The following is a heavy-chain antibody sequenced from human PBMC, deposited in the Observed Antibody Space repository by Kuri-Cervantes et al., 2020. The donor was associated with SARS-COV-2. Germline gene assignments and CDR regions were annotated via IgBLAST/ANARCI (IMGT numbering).Heavy chain of an antibody. V-gene: IGHV4-34*01. CDR2: INHSGST. Sequence: SETLSLTCAVYVGSLCGCYWSWNRQPPGKGLEWIGEINHSGSTNYNPSLKSRVTISLDTSKNQFSLKLTSLTAADTAVYYCARDRNNISMIPLVVPTSSWYFDLWGRGTLVTVSS. CDR3: ARDRNNISMIPLVVPTSSWYFDL. J-gene: IGHJ2*01. D-gene: IGHD3-22*01. CDR1: VGSLCGCY.